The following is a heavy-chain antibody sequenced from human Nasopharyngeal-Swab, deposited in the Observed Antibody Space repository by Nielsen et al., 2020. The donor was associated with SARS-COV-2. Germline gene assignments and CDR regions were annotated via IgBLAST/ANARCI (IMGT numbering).Heavy chain of an antibody. CDR3: ARMKLTYSGGNRGWFDP. V-gene: IGHV5-51*04. CDR1: GYSFTSYW. Sequence: LKISCKGSGYSFTSYWIGWVRQMPGESLEWMGIMSPGDSDTRYSPSFQGQVTISAAKPISTAYLQWSSLKASDTAMYYCARMKLTYSGGNRGWFDPWGQGTLVTVSS. D-gene: IGHD2-15*01. J-gene: IGHJ5*02. CDR2: MSPGDSDT.